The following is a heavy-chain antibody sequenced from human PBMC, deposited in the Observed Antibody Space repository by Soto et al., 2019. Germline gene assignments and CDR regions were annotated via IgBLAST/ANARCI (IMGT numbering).Heavy chain of an antibody. D-gene: IGHD3-16*01. Sequence: EVQLLESGGGLVHPGGSLRLSCAASGFTFNHYAMSWVRQAPGKGLEWVSAISGSGDKTYHADSLKGRLAISRDNSKNTLLRQLSNLSADDTAVYYCAKDWGDFWGFANWGLGTLVTVSS. CDR3: AKDWGDFWGFAN. J-gene: IGHJ4*02. V-gene: IGHV3-23*01. CDR2: ISGSGDKT. CDR1: GFTFNHYA.